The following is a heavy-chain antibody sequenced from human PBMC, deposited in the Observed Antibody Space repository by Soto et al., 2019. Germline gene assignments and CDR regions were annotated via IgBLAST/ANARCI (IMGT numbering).Heavy chain of an antibody. J-gene: IGHJ4*02. D-gene: IGHD3-16*01. Sequence: LRPSCAASGVTCTNYAMICVRQATGKGLEWVSCCRGSGGLHYADSVKGRFTISRDNSQSPLFMQMNNLRVEDAAVYYCASLGWGEARSLYYCRRGPLVAVSS. CDR2: CRGSGGL. V-gene: IGHV3-23*01. CDR3: ASLGWGEARSLYY. CDR1: GVTCTNYA.